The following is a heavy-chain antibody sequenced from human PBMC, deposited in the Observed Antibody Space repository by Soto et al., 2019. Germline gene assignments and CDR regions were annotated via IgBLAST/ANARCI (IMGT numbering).Heavy chain of an antibody. V-gene: IGHV3-74*01. CDR3: VRYPRSVGGSYRPDY. CDR2: INSDGSIT. CDR1: GFTFSSYW. D-gene: IGHD3-16*02. Sequence: GGSLRLSCAASGFTFSSYWMHWVRQVPEKGLVWVSRINSDGSITNYADAVKGRFTISRGNVKNTLYLQMNSLRAEDTAVYYCVRYPRSVGGSYRPDYWGQGTLVTVSS. J-gene: IGHJ4*02.